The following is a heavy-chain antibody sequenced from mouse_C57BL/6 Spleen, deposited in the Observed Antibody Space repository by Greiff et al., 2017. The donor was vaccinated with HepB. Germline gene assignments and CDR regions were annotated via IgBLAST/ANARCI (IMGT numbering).Heavy chain of an antibody. V-gene: IGHV1-26*01. CDR1: GYTFTDYY. J-gene: IGHJ2*01. D-gene: IGHD1-1*01. CDR2: INPNNGGT. Sequence: EVQLQQSGPELVKPGASVKISCKASGYTFTDYYMNWVKQSHGKSLEWIGDINPNNGGTSYNQKFKGKATLTVDKSSSTAYMELRSLTSEDSAVYYCARPYYYGSSSYFDYWGQGTTLTVSS. CDR3: ARPYYYGSSSYFDY.